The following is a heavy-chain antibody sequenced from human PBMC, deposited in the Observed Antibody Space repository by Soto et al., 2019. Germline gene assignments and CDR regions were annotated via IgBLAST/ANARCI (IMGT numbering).Heavy chain of an antibody. CDR3: AREGGLAYCGGDCLYNWFDP. CDR2: RSYSGST. J-gene: IGHJ5*02. CDR1: GGSISSSSYY. Sequence: TLSLTCTVSGGSISSSSYYWSWVRQHPGKGLDWIGYRSYSGSTYYNPSLKSRVTIVVDTSRNQFSLRLSSVTAADTAVYYCAREGGLAYCGGDCLYNWFDPWGQGTLVTVSS. V-gene: IGHV4-31*03. D-gene: IGHD2-21*02.